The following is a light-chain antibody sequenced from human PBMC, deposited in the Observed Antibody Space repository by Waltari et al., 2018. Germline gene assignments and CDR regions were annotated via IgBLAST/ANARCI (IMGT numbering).Light chain of an antibody. CDR2: EVS. J-gene: IGLJ1*01. Sequence: SALTQPAPVSGSPGQSITVSCTGSSHDVGGYNFVSWYQQHPGKAPKLIIYEVSNRPSGVSNRFSGSKSGNTASLTISGLQTEDEADYYCCSYTSSSSYVFGTGTTVTVL. CDR1: SHDVGGYNF. CDR3: CSYTSSSSYV. V-gene: IGLV2-14*01.